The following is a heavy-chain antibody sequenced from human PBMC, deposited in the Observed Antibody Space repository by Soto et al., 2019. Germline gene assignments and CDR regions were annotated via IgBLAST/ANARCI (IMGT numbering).Heavy chain of an antibody. CDR1: GFTFSSYA. CDR2: ISGSGGST. D-gene: IGHD2-15*01. V-gene: IGHV3-23*01. J-gene: IGHJ3*02. Sequence: GGSLRLSCAASGFTFSSYAMSWVRQAPGKGLEWVSAISGSGGSTYYADSVKGRFTISRDNSKNTLYLQMNSLRAEDTAVYYCAKVGGYCSGGSCYGNDAFDIWGQGTMVTVSS. CDR3: AKVGGYCSGGSCYGNDAFDI.